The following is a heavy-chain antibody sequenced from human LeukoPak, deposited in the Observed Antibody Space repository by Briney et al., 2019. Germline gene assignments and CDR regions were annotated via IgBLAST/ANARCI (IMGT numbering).Heavy chain of an antibody. CDR1: GFTFSTYW. Sequence: GGSLRLSCAASGFTFSTYWMSWVRQAPGKGLEWVANMKEDGSVNAYVDSVKGRFTISRDNAKNSLDLQMHSLRVDDAAVYYCARLSTVVTFDYWGQGTLVTVSS. CDR2: MKEDGSVN. D-gene: IGHD4-23*01. CDR3: ARLSTVVTFDY. J-gene: IGHJ4*02. V-gene: IGHV3-7*01.